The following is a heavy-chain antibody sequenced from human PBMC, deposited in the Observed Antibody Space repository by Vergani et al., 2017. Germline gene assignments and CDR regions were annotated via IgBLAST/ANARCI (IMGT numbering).Heavy chain of an antibody. V-gene: IGHV4-61*02. J-gene: IGHJ6*03. CDR3: ASFRSAYCCCYMDV. Sequence: QVQLQESGPGLVKPSQTLSLTCTASGGSISSGSYYWSWIRQPAGKGLEWIGRINTSGSTNYNPSLKSRVTMSVDTSKNQFSLKLSSVTAADTAVYYCASFRSAYCCCYMDVWEKGTTVTVSS. CDR1: GGSISSGSYY. CDR2: INTSGST. D-gene: IGHD6-25*01.